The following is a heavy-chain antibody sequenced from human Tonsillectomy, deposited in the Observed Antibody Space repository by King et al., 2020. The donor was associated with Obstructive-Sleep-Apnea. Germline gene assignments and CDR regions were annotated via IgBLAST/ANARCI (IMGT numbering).Heavy chain of an antibody. V-gene: IGHV4-59*01. Sequence: VQLQESGPGLVKPSETLSLTCTVSGGSISSYYWSWIRQPPGKGLEWIGYIYYSGSTNYNPTLKSRVTISVDTSKNQFSLKLSSVTAADTAVYYCAREGSGWYPQWFDPWGQGTLVTVSS. CDR2: IYYSGST. J-gene: IGHJ5*02. CDR1: GGSISSYY. CDR3: AREGSGWYPQWFDP. D-gene: IGHD6-19*01.